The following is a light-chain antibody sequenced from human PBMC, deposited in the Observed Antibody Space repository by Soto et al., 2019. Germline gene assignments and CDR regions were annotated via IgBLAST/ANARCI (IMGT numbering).Light chain of an antibody. V-gene: IGKV1-5*03. J-gene: IGKJ1*01. CDR2: KAS. CDR3: QQYNSYSWT. CDR1: QSISSW. Sequence: DIQMTQSPSTLSASVGDRVTNTCRASQSISSWLAWYQQKPGKAPKLLIYKASSLESGVPSRFSGSGSGTEFTLTISSLQPDDFATYYRQQYNSYSWTFGQGTKVDIK.